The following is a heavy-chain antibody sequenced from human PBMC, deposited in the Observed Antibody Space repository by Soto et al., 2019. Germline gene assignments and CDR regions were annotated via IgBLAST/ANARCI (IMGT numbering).Heavy chain of an antibody. Sequence: QVQLVQSGAEVKKPGASVKVSCKASGYTFTSYAMHWVRQAPGQRLEWMGWINAGNGNTKYSQKFQGRVTMTRDTSASKAYMELSSLRSDDTAVYYCARTVGYCSGGSGSANAFDIWGQGTMVTVSS. CDR3: ARTVGYCSGGSGSANAFDI. V-gene: IGHV1-3*01. CDR2: INAGNGNT. CDR1: GYTFTSYA. J-gene: IGHJ3*02. D-gene: IGHD2-15*01.